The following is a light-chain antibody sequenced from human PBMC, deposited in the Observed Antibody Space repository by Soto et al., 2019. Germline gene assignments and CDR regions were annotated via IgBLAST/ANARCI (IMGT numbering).Light chain of an antibody. J-gene: IGKJ4*01. CDR2: DAS. Sequence: EIMLTQSPATLSLSPGERATLSCRASQSISNYLAWYQQKPGQPPRLLIYDASNRAAATPARFSGSGSGTDFTLTISSLKPEDSAVYYCQQRSDWLTYGGGTKVEI. CDR3: QQRSDWLT. CDR1: QSISNY. V-gene: IGKV3-11*01.